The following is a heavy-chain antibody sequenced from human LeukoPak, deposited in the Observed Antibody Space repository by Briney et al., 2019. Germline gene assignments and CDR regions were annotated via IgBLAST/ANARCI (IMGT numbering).Heavy chain of an antibody. CDR2: IYYSGST. CDR1: GGSISSSNYY. CDR3: SRQSSDILTGYYRGPYYYYGMDV. V-gene: IGHV4-39*01. D-gene: IGHD3-9*01. Sequence: SETLSLTCTVSGGSISSSNYYWGWIRQPPGKGLEWIGSIYYSGSTYYNPSLKSGVTISVDTSKNQFSLKLSSVTAADTAVYYCSRQSSDILTGYYRGPYYYYGMDVWGQGTTVTVSS. J-gene: IGHJ6*02.